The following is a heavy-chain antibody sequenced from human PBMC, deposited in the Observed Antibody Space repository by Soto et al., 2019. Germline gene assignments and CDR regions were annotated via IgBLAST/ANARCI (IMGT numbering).Heavy chain of an antibody. V-gene: IGHV4-59*01. Sequence: SETLSLTCTVSGGSISSYYWSWIRQPPGKGLEWIGYIYYSGSTNYNPSLKSRVTISVDTSKNQFSLKLSSVTAADTAVYYCADFCSGNSDFDYWGQGTLVTVSS. CDR2: IYYSGST. CDR1: GGSISSYY. D-gene: IGHD2-15*01. CDR3: ADFCSGNSDFDY. J-gene: IGHJ4*02.